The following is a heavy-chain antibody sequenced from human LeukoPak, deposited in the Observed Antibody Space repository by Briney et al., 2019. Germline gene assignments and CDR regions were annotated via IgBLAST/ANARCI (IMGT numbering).Heavy chain of an antibody. CDR1: GFTFSKYA. CDR2: ISSNGGST. D-gene: IGHD6-19*01. J-gene: IGHJ4*02. Sequence: GGSLRLSCSASGFTFSKYAMHWVRQAPGKGLEYVSGISSNGGSTYYADPVKGRFTISRDNSKNTLYLQMSSLRAEDTAVYYCAKDKYGSGGIAVAGAYFDYWGQGTLVTVSS. V-gene: IGHV3-64*04. CDR3: AKDKYGSGGIAVAGAYFDY.